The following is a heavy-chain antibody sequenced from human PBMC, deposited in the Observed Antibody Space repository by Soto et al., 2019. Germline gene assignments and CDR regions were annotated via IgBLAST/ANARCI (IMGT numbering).Heavy chain of an antibody. J-gene: IGHJ4*02. CDR2: IKSDASTI. D-gene: IGHD1-26*01. V-gene: IGHV3-74*03. CDR1: GFTFSSYW. CDR3: VRGGSANYYGLFDS. Sequence: EVQLVESGGGLVQPGGSLRLSCAASGFTFSSYWMHWVRQVPGKGLVWVSRIKSDASTIMYADSVKGRFTISRDNAKNTLYLQGNSLRPEDTAVYYCVRGGSANYYGLFDSWGQGTLVTVSS.